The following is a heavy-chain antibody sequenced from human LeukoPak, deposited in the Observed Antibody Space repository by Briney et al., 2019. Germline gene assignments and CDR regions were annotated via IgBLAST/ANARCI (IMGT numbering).Heavy chain of an antibody. J-gene: IGHJ4*02. CDR2: INAGNGNT. Sequence: ASVKVSCKASGGTFSSYTINWVRQAPGQGLEWMGWINAGNGNTKYSQEFQGRVTITRDTSASTAYMELSSLRSEDMAVYYCARTPGYSYGYTDWGQGTLVTVSS. CDR3: ARTPGYSYGYTD. CDR1: GGTFSSYT. V-gene: IGHV1-3*03. D-gene: IGHD5-18*01.